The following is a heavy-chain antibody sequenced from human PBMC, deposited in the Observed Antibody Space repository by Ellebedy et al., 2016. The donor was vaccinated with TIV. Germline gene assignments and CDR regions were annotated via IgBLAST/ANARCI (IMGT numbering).Heavy chain of an antibody. V-gene: IGHV3-21*01. CDR1: GFTFSTYS. J-gene: IGHJ3*02. CDR2: ISSSSDYI. CDR3: ARNLGDSTNDAFNI. Sequence: GESLKISCAASGFTFSTYSMNWVRQAPGKGLEWVSSISSSSDYIYYADSMKGRFTISRDNAKNSLYLQMNSLRAEDTAVYYCARNLGDSTNDAFNIWGQGTMVTVSS. D-gene: IGHD6-13*01.